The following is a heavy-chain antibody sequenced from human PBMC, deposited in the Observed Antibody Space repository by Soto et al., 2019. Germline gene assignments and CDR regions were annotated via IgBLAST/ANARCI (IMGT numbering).Heavy chain of an antibody. CDR2: ISYDGSNK. V-gene: IGHV3-30*18. J-gene: IGHJ4*02. D-gene: IGHD5-18*01. CDR3: AKPSDTAMVTPFDY. CDR1: GFPFSSYG. Sequence: PGGSLRLSCAASGFPFSSYGMHWVRQSPGKGLEWVAVISYDGSNKYYADSVKGRFTISRDNSKNTLYLQMNSLRAEDTAVYYCAKPSDTAMVTPFDYWGQGTLVTVSS.